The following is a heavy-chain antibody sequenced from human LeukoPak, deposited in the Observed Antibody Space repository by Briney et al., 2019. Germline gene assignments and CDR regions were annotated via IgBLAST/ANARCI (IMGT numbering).Heavy chain of an antibody. CDR3: TRIKIVWSYYYYYYYMVV. Sequence: SETLSLTCAVYGGSFSGYYWSWIRQPPGKGLEWIGEINHSGSTNYNPSLKSRVTISVDTSKNQFSLKLSSVTAADTAVYYCTRIKIVWSYYYYYYYMVVWGKGPRDSLFS. CDR2: INHSGST. D-gene: IGHD3-22*01. CDR1: GGSFSGYY. J-gene: IGHJ6*03. V-gene: IGHV4-34*01.